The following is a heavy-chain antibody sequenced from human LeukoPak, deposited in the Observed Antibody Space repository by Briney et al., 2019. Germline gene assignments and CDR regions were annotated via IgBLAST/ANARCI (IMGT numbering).Heavy chain of an antibody. Sequence: GASVKVSCKASGYTFTGYYMHWVRQAPGQGGEGRGWINPNSGGTNYAQKFQGRVTMTRDTSISTAYMELSRLRSDDTAVYYCARDRLRGYSYGYDAFDIWGQGTMVTVSS. CDR3: ARDRLRGYSYGYDAFDI. V-gene: IGHV1-2*02. CDR2: INPNSGGT. D-gene: IGHD5-18*01. J-gene: IGHJ3*02. CDR1: GYTFTGYY.